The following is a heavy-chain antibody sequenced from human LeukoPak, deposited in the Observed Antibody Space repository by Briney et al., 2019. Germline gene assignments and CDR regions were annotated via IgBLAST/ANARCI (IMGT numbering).Heavy chain of an antibody. CDR3: ARDFRPGFYGDYQYYFDY. J-gene: IGHJ4*02. Sequence: PGGSLRLSCAASGFTFSSYSMNWVRQAPGKGLEWVSYISSSSSTIYYADSVKGRFTISRDNAKNSLYLQMNSLRAEDTAVYYCARDFRPGFYGDYQYYFDYWGQGTLVTVSS. V-gene: IGHV3-48*01. D-gene: IGHD4-17*01. CDR1: GFTFSSYS. CDR2: ISSSSSTI.